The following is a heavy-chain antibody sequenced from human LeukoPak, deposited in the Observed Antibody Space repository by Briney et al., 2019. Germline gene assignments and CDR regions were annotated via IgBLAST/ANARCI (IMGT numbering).Heavy chain of an antibody. CDR3: ARVEYSSVWYIDY. CDR2: INTDGRST. V-gene: IGHV3-74*01. CDR1: GFTFSSYW. Sequence: GGSLRLSCAASGFTFSSYWMHWVRQAPGKGLVWVSRINTDGRSTSYADSVRGRFTVSRDNAKNTLYLQMNSLKAEDTAVYYCARVEYSSVWYIDYWGQGTLVTVSS. D-gene: IGHD6-13*01. J-gene: IGHJ4*02.